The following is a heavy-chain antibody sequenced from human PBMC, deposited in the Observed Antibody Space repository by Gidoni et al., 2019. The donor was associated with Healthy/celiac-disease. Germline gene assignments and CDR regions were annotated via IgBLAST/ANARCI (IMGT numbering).Heavy chain of an antibody. V-gene: IGHV1-2*02. J-gene: IGHJ4*02. D-gene: IGHD3-3*01. Sequence: AQKFQGRVTMTRDTSISTAYMELSRLRSDDTAVYYCARVPYYDFWSGFDYWGQGTLVTVSS. CDR3: ARVPYYDFWSGFDY.